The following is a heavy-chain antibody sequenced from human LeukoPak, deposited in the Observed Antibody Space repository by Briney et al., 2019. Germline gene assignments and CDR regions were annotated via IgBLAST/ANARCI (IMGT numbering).Heavy chain of an antibody. Sequence: GGTLRLSCAASGFTFSSYGMSWVRQAPGKGLEWVSAISGSGGSTYYADSVKGRFTISRDNSKNTLYLQMNSLRAEDTAVYYCAKDRSSGWGFDYWGQGTLVTVSS. CDR2: ISGSGGST. D-gene: IGHD6-19*01. CDR1: GFTFSSYG. J-gene: IGHJ4*02. CDR3: AKDRSSGWGFDY. V-gene: IGHV3-23*01.